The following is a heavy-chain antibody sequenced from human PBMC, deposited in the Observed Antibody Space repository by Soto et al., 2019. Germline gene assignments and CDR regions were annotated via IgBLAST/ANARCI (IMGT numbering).Heavy chain of an antibody. D-gene: IGHD2-8*02. CDR2: DYSGST. Sequence: QVQLQESGPELVKASETLSLTCSVSGASISRDHWNWIRQPPGKGLEWIGDYSGSTNYNPALKSRLTISVDTSKNQFSLTLKSVTAADTAVYFCATYFTGAGGRGDWGQGTLVTVSS. CDR3: ATYFTGAGGRGD. V-gene: IGHV4-59*08. J-gene: IGHJ4*02. CDR1: GASISRDH.